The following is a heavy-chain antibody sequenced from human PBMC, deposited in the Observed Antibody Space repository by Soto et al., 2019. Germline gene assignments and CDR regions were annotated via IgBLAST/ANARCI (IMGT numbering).Heavy chain of an antibody. D-gene: IGHD2-15*01. CDR1: GFPFSDAW. J-gene: IGHJ6*02. Sequence: GGSLRLSCAASGFPFSDAWMRWVRQPPGKGLEWVGRIKSNTDGGATDYAAPVKGRFTISRDDSTNTLYLQMNSLTFADTAVYYCTTDPSSEAAYCTSGSCYRSYGMDVWGQGTTVTVSS. CDR2: IKSNTDGGAT. V-gene: IGHV3-15*01. CDR3: TTDPSSEAAYCTSGSCYRSYGMDV.